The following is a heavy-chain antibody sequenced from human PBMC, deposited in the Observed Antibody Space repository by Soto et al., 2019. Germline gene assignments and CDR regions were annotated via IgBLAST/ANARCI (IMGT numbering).Heavy chain of an antibody. D-gene: IGHD6-13*01. V-gene: IGHV2-5*01. Sequence: SGSTLVNPTQTLTLTCTFSAFSLTTSGVGVAWIRQPPGRALEWLALIYWNDDKRYSPSLKTRLTITKDTSKNQVVLTMTNMDPVDTATYYCARSAAPGNYYYYAMGVWGQGTTVTVSS. CDR1: AFSLTTSGVG. J-gene: IGHJ6*02. CDR3: ARSAAPGNYYYYAMGV. CDR2: IYWNDDK.